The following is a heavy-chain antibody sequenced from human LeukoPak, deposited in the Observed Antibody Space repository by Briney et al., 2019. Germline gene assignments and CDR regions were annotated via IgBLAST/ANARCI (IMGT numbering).Heavy chain of an antibody. V-gene: IGHV3-23*01. J-gene: IGHJ6*02. D-gene: IGHD3-10*01. CDR2: ISEGSSKT. Sequence: GGSLRLSCKASGFTFSNYVMSWVRQAPGKGLEWVSAISEGSSKTYYADSVKGRFTISRDNSKNTLYLQMNSLRAEDTAVYYCAADYHGSGSYFYYYYYGMDVWGQGTTVTVSS. CDR3: AADYHGSGSYFYYYYYGMDV. CDR1: GFTFSNYV.